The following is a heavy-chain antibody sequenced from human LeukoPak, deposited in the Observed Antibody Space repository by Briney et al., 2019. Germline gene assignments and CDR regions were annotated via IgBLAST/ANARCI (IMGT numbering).Heavy chain of an antibody. CDR1: GYTFTSYG. J-gene: IGHJ3*02. CDR2: ISAYNGNT. D-gene: IGHD2-2*01. V-gene: IGHV1-18*01. CDR3: ARGREYSGYQLLSQKDAFDI. Sequence: GASVKVSCKASGYTFTSYGISWVRQAPGQGLEWMGWISAYNGNTNYAQKLQGRVTVTTDTSTSTAYMELRSLRSDDTAVYYCARGREYSGYQLLSQKDAFDIWGQGTMVTVSS.